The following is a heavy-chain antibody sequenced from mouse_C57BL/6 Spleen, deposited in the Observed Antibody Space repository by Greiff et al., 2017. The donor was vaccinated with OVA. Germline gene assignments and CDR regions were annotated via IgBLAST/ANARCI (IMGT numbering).Heavy chain of an antibody. Sequence: EVQGVESGGGLVKPGGSLKLSCAASGFTFSSYAMSWVRQTPEKRLEWVATISDGGSYTYYPDNVKGRFTISRDNAKNNLYLQMSHLKSEDTAMYYCARDPGTGTDYWGQGTTLTVSS. CDR1: GFTFSSYA. D-gene: IGHD4-1*01. CDR2: ISDGGSYT. V-gene: IGHV5-4*01. J-gene: IGHJ2*01. CDR3: ARDPGTGTDY.